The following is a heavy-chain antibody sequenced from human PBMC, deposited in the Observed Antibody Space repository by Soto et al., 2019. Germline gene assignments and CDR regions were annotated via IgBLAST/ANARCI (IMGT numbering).Heavy chain of an antibody. J-gene: IGHJ4*02. CDR3: ARGSSSSWYGGPLDS. V-gene: IGHV4-34*01. Sequence: SETLSLTCAVYGGSFSDYYWNWIRQSPGKGLEWIGEVNHSGSTNYNPSLKSRVTISADTSKNQFSMKLSSVTDADTAVYYWARGSSSSWYGGPLDSWGQGTPVTVS. CDR2: VNHSGST. D-gene: IGHD6-13*01. CDR1: GGSFSDYY.